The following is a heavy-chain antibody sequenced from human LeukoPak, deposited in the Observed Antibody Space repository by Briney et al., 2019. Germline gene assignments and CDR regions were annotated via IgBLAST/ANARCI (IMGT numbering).Heavy chain of an antibody. CDR2: SYYSGGT. D-gene: IGHD6-19*01. Sequence: SETLSLTCSVSGVSVSNHYWSWIRQPPGKGLEWIGWSYYSGGTYFNPSLGSRVTISADTSRNHLSPNLRSLTAADTAVYYCARHSSGWHFDSWGQGALVTVSS. CDR1: GVSVSNHY. CDR3: ARHSSGWHFDS. J-gene: IGHJ4*02. V-gene: IGHV4-59*02.